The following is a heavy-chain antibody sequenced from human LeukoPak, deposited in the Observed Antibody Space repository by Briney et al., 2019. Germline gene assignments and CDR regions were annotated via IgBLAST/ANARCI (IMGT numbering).Heavy chain of an antibody. CDR1: VYTFTVYY. J-gene: IGHJ4*02. CDR2: INPNSGGT. CDR3: PRGDWNPPQPDY. D-gene: IGHD1-1*01. V-gene: IGHV1-2*02. Sequence: ASVKVSCKTSVYTFTVYYIHWVRQAPGQGLEWMGWINPNSGGTNYAQKFQGRVTMTRDTSISTAYMDLNRLTSDDTPVYYCPRGDWNPPQPDYWGQGTLVTVSS.